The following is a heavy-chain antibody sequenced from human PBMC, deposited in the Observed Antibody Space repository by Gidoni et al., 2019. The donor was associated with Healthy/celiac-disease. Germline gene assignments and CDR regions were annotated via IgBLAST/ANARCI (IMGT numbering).Heavy chain of an antibody. D-gene: IGHD2-21*01. J-gene: IGHJ4*02. Sequence: EVQLLESGGGLVQPGGSLRHPCADSGFTFSSYAMSWVRQAPGKGLEWVSAISGSGGSTYSADSVKGRFTISRDNSKNTLYLQMNSLRAEDTAVYYCAKLRVVIANPFDYWGQGTLVTVSS. CDR1: GFTFSSYA. CDR3: AKLRVVIANPFDY. V-gene: IGHV3-23*01. CDR2: ISGSGGST.